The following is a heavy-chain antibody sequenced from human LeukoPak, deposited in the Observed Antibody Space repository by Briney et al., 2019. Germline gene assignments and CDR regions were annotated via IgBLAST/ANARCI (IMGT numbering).Heavy chain of an antibody. Sequence: SGGSLRLSCAASGFTFSNYWMSWVRQAPGKGLEWVAYIKEGGSEKYYVDSVKGRFTISRDNAKNSQYLQMNSLRAEDTAVYYCARGWDTAMGKGFNHWGQGTLVTVSS. J-gene: IGHJ4*02. V-gene: IGHV3-7*01. CDR1: GFTFSNYW. D-gene: IGHD5-18*01. CDR2: IKEGGSEK. CDR3: ARGWDTAMGKGFNH.